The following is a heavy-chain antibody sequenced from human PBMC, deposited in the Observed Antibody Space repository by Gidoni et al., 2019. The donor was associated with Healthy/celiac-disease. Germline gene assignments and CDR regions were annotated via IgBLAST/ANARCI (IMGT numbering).Heavy chain of an antibody. J-gene: IGHJ4*02. CDR1: GFTFSSYA. D-gene: IGHD5-12*01. CDR2: ISYDGSNK. V-gene: IGHV3-30*01. CDR3: ARERGGYHFDY. Sequence: LVESGGGVVQPGRSLRLSCAASGFTFSSYAMHWVRQAPGKGLEWVAVISYDGSNKYYADSVKGRFTISRDNSKNTLYLQMNSLRAEDTAVYYCARERGGYHFDYWGQGTLVTVSS.